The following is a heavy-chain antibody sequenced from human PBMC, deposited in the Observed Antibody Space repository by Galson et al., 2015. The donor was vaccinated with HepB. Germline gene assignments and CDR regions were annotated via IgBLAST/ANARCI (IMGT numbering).Heavy chain of an antibody. CDR2: INPNSGGT. J-gene: IGHJ3*02. D-gene: IGHD5-12*01. CDR3: ARGDVLDIVATGPAFDI. V-gene: IGHV1-2*04. CDR1: GYTFTGYY. Sequence: SVKVSCKASGYTFTGYYMHWVRQAPGQGLEWMGWINPNSGGTNYAQKFQGWVTMTRDTSISTAYMELSRLRSDDTAVYYCARGDVLDIVATGPAFDIWGQGTMVTVSS.